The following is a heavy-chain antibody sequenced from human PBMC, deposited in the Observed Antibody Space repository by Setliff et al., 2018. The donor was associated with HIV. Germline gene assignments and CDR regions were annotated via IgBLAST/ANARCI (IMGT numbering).Heavy chain of an antibody. Sequence: SETLSLTCTVSGGSISSGGYYWSWIRQHPGKGLEWIGYIYYSGSTYYNPSLKSRVTISVDTTKNQFSLKLSSVTAADTAVYYCARDYGDTPSYYYYYGMDVWGQGTTVTVSS. V-gene: IGHV4-31*03. D-gene: IGHD4-17*01. CDR1: GGSISSGGYY. J-gene: IGHJ6*02. CDR3: ARDYGDTPSYYYYYGMDV. CDR2: IYYSGST.